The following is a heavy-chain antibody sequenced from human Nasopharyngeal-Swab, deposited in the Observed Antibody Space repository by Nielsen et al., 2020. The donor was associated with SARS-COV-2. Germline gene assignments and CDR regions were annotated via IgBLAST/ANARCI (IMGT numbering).Heavy chain of an antibody. V-gene: IGHV4-39*01. CDR1: GGSISSSYYY. J-gene: IGHJ4*02. CDR3: ARLVGPAARPLGY. Sequence: SETLSLTCTVSGGSISSSYYYWGWIRQPPGKGLEWIGNIYYSGSTYYNPSLRSRVTISVDTSKTQFSLKLSSVTAADTAVYCCARLVGPAARPLGYWGQGILVTVSS. CDR2: IYYSGST. D-gene: IGHD6-6*01.